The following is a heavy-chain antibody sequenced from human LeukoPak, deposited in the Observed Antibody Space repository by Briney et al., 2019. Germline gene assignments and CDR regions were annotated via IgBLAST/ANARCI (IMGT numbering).Heavy chain of an antibody. Sequence: PSETLSLTCTVSGGSIRSHYWSWIRQPPGKGLEWIGYIYYSGSTYYNPSLKSRVSISVDTSKNQFSLKLSSVTAADTAVYYCAREGVVGATTPFDHWGQGTLVTVSS. J-gene: IGHJ4*02. CDR2: IYYSGST. V-gene: IGHV4-59*11. CDR3: AREGVVGATTPFDH. CDR1: GGSIRSHY. D-gene: IGHD1-26*01.